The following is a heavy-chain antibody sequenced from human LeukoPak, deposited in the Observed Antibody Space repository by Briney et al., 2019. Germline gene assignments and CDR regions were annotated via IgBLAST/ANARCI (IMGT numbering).Heavy chain of an antibody. V-gene: IGHV3-30*02. CDR1: GFTFSSYG. Sequence: GGSLRLSCAASGFTFSSYGMHWVRQAPGKGLEWVAVIWYDGSNKYYADSVKGRFTISRDNSKNTLYLQMNSLRAEDTALYYCAKGYYDSSGPSDYWGQGTLVTVSS. J-gene: IGHJ4*02. CDR3: AKGYYDSSGPSDY. D-gene: IGHD3-22*01. CDR2: IWYDGSNK.